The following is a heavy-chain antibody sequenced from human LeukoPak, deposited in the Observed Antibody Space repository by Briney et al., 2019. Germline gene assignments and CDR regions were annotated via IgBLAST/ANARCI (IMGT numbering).Heavy chain of an antibody. J-gene: IGHJ5*02. CDR1: GFTFSSYW. D-gene: IGHD6-6*01. CDR3: ARDQYRLLSIAARLRWFDP. V-gene: IGHV3-7*01. CDR2: IKQDGSEK. Sequence: GGSLRLSCAASGFTFSSYWISWVRQAPGKGLEWVANIKQDGSEKYYVDSVKGRFTISRDNAKNSLYLQMNSLRAEDTAVYYCARDQYRLLSIAARLRWFDPWGQGTLVTVSS.